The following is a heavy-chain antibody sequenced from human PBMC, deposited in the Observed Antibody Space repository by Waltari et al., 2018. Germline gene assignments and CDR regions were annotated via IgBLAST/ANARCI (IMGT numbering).Heavy chain of an antibody. CDR3: AATYYGA. V-gene: IGHV3-23*01. Sequence: EVQLLESGGGLVQPGGSLRLSCAASGFTFSSNAMSWVRQAPGKGREWCSTISMGGDSTYYADSVTGGFTVSRDNSKNTLYLQMNSLRVDDTAVYYCAATYYGAWGQGTLVTVSS. CDR1: GFTFSSNA. J-gene: IGHJ4*02. CDR2: ISMGGDST. D-gene: IGHD3-10*01.